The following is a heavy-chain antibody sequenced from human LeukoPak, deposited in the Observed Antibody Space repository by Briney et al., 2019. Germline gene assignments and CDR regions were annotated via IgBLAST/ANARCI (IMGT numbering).Heavy chain of an antibody. Sequence: GASVKVSCKASGYTFTGYYMHWVRQAPGQGLEWMGWINPNSGGTNYAQKFQGRVTVTRDTSISTAYMELSRLRSDDTAVYYCARGDSSSWYYFDYWGQGTLVTVSS. CDR3: ARGDSSSWYYFDY. CDR2: INPNSGGT. D-gene: IGHD6-13*01. CDR1: GYTFTGYY. V-gene: IGHV1-2*02. J-gene: IGHJ4*02.